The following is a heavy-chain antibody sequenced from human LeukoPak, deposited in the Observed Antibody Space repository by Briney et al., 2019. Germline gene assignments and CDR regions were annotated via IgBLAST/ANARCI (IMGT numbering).Heavy chain of an antibody. Sequence: GGSLRLSCAASGFTFSSYWMSWVRQAPGKGLEWVAKIKQDGSKKYYVDSVKGRFTISRDNAKNSLYLQMNSLRAEDTAVYYCASGRTTFDYWGQGTLGTVSS. CDR2: IKQDGSKK. CDR3: ASGRTTFDY. CDR1: GFTFSSYW. J-gene: IGHJ4*02. V-gene: IGHV3-7*01. D-gene: IGHD2/OR15-2a*01.